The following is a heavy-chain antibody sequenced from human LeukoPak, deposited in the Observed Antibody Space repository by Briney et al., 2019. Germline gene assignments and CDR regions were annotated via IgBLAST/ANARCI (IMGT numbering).Heavy chain of an antibody. CDR1: GFTVSSNY. CDR3: ARLAPPAYCGGDCYPEYFQH. D-gene: IGHD2-21*02. J-gene: IGHJ1*01. Sequence: PGGSLRLSCAASGFTVSSNYMSWVRQAPGKGLEWVSVIYSGGSTYYADSVKGRFTISRDNSKNTLYLQMNSLRAEDTAVYYCARLAPPAYCGGDCYPEYFQHWGQGTLVTVSS. CDR2: IYSGGST. V-gene: IGHV3-53*01.